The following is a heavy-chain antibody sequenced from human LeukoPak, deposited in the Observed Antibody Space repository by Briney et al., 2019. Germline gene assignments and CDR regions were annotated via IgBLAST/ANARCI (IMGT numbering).Heavy chain of an antibody. V-gene: IGHV4-59*08. J-gene: IGHJ4*02. Sequence: SSETLSLTCTVSGGSISSYYWSWIRQPPGKGLEWIGYIYYSGSTNYNPSLKSRVTISVDTSKNQFSLKLSSVTAADTAVYYCAITNDYGAFDYWGQGTLVTVSS. D-gene: IGHD4-17*01. CDR2: IYYSGST. CDR3: AITNDYGAFDY. CDR1: GGSISSYY.